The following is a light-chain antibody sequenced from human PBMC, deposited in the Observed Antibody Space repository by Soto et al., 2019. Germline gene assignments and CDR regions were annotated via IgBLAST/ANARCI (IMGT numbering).Light chain of an antibody. J-gene: IGLJ1*01. CDR1: SSDVGSYNL. V-gene: IGLV2-14*02. Sequence: QSVLTQPASVSGSPGQSITISCTGTSSDVGSYNLVSWYQQHPGKAPKLMIYEVSNRPSGVSNRFSGSKSGNTASLTISGLQAEDEADYYCSSYTSSSTNYVFGTGTQVTVL. CDR2: EVS. CDR3: SSYTSSSTNYV.